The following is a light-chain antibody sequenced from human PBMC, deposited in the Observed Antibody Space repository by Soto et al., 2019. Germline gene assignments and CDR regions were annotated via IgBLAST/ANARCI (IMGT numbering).Light chain of an antibody. J-gene: IGKJ2*01. Sequence: EIVLTQSPGTLSLSPGDRATLSCRASQSVNSNYLGWYQQKPGHAPRLLIYGASSRASGVPDRFSGSGSGTDFTLTISRLEPEDFAVYYCHQFGVSPPYTFGQWTKLEI. CDR2: GAS. V-gene: IGKV3-20*01. CDR3: HQFGVSPPYT. CDR1: QSVNSNY.